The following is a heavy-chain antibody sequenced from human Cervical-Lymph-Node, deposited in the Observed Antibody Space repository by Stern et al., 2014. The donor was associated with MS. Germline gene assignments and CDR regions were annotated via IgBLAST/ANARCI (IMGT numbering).Heavy chain of an antibody. CDR3: ARGNYDVLTDNGGHGFDI. CDR2: IYSSGST. D-gene: IGHD3-9*01. J-gene: IGHJ3*02. Sequence: QVQLGQSGPGLVKPSQTLSLTCTVSGGSISSGNYYWSWIRQPAGEGLEWIGRIYSSGSTQYNPPLKSRVTISADPSTNHFSLRLSLVTAADTAVYYCARGNYDVLTDNGGHGFDIWGQGTMVTVSS. CDR1: GGSISSGNYY. V-gene: IGHV4-61*02.